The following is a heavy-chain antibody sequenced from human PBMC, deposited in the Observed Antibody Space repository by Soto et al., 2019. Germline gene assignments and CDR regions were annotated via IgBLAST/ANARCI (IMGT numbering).Heavy chain of an antibody. V-gene: IGHV4-4*07. D-gene: IGHD3-22*01. CDR3: AREAKQRVGYYYIWLDV. Sequence: QVHLQESGPGLVKPSETVSLTCAVSGDSITPFSWSWFRQPAVGGLEWIGRSSLSGNTDYNPSLRSRLTMSFDTSKRQFSRRLTSLTAADTAVYYCAREAKQRVGYYYIWLDVCGQGTTVTVSS. J-gene: IGHJ6*02. CDR2: SSLSGNT. CDR1: GDSITPFS.